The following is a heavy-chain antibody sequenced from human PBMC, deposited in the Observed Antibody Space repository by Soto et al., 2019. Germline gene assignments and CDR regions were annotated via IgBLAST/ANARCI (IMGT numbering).Heavy chain of an antibody. D-gene: IGHD5-12*01. Sequence: SGPTLVNPTETLTLTCTVSGFSLSNARMGVSWIRQPPGKALEWLALIYWDDDKRYSPSLKSRLTITKDTSKNQVVLTMTNMDPVDTATYYCAHSWIVATSAWFDPWGQGTLVTVSS. V-gene: IGHV2-5*02. CDR3: AHSWIVATSAWFDP. CDR2: IYWDDDK. CDR1: GFSLSNARMG. J-gene: IGHJ5*02.